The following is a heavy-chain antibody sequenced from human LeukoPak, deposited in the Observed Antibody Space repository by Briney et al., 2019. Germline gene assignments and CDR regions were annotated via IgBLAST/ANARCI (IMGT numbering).Heavy chain of an antibody. CDR2: INHSGST. CDR1: GFTFSSYT. D-gene: IGHD6-13*01. J-gene: IGHJ2*01. V-gene: IGHV4-34*01. CDR3: ARVKGIAAAATRRRYWYFDL. Sequence: PGGSLRLSCAASGFTFSSYTMNWVRQAPGKGLEWIGEINHSGSTNYNPSLKSRVTISVDTSKNQFSLKLSSVTAADTAVYYCARVKGIAAAATRRRYWYFDLWGRGTLVTVSS.